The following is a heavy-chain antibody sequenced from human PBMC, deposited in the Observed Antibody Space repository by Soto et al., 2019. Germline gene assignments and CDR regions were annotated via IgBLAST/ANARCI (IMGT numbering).Heavy chain of an antibody. CDR3: TRDVQRITIFGVVIDWGGY. Sequence: EVQLVESGGGLVKPGRSLRLSCTASGFTFGDYAMSWFRQAPGKGLEWVGFIRSKAYGGTTEYAASVKGRFTISRDDSKSNAYLQMNSLKTEDTAVYYCTRDVQRITIFGVVIDWGGYWGQGTLVTVSS. V-gene: IGHV3-49*05. J-gene: IGHJ4*02. D-gene: IGHD3-3*01. CDR2: IRSKAYGGTT. CDR1: GFTFGDYA.